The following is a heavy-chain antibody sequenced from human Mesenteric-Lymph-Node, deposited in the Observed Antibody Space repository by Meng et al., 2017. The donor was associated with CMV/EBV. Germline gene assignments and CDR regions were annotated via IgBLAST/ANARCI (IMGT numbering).Heavy chain of an antibody. D-gene: IGHD3-16*01. Sequence: VQLVQPGAEVKKPGASVKVSCKASGYTFSSYAMHWVRQAPGQRLEWMGWINIVEDKTKTSQNFQGRVTLTRDTSANTAYMELSSLRSDDTAVYYCARTNNWGFDYWGQGTLVTVSS. CDR3: ARTNNWGFDY. J-gene: IGHJ4*02. CDR1: GYTFSSYA. CDR2: INIVEDKT. V-gene: IGHV1-3*04.